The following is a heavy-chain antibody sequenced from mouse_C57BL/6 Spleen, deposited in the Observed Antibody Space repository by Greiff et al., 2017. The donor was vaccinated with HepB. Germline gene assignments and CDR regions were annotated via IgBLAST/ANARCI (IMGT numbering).Heavy chain of an antibody. D-gene: IGHD1-1*01. CDR1: GFTFSDYY. CDR2: INYDGSST. CDR3: ARGATVVANYAMDY. Sequence: DVKLVESEGGLVQPGRSMKLSCTASGFTFSDYYMAWVRQVPEKGLEWVANINYDGSSTYYLDSLKSRFIISRDNAKNILYLQMSSLKSEDTATYYCARGATVVANYAMDYWGQGTSVTVSS. J-gene: IGHJ4*01. V-gene: IGHV5-16*01.